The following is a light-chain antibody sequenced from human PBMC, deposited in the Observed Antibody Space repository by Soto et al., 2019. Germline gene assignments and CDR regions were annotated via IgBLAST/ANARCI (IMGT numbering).Light chain of an antibody. CDR2: EAS. Sequence: EVVLTQSPATLSLSPGETATLSCGASQPLSTNFLAWYQQRPGLAPRLILYEASVRATGIPDRFSGSGSGPDFTLTIYRLEPEDFAVYYCQQYGNPPRTFGGGTRVEIK. CDR3: QQYGNPPRT. V-gene: IGKV3D-20*01. CDR1: QPLSTNF. J-gene: IGKJ4*01.